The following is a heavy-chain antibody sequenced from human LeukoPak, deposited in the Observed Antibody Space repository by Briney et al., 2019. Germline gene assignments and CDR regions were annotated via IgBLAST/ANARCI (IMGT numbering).Heavy chain of an antibody. V-gene: IGHV4-59*01. D-gene: IGHD4-17*01. Sequence: SGTLSLTCSVSGDSFTGYFWPWVRLPPGKGLEWIGYVYYSGSETDSNPSLKSRVSMSADSSKKQFSLRLTSVSAADTAVYYCARQMTTLTLGRTFDKWGQGTTVIVSS. CDR1: GDSFTGYF. CDR3: ARQMTTLTLGRTFDK. CDR2: VYYSGSET. J-gene: IGHJ3*02.